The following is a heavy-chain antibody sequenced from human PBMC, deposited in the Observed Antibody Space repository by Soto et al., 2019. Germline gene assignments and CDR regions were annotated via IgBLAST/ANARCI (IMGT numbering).Heavy chain of an antibody. J-gene: IGHJ4*02. CDR1: GGSISSGDYY. Sequence: QVQLQESGPGLVKPSQTLSLTCTVSGGSISSGDYYWSWIRQPPGKGLEWIGYIYYSGSTYYNPSRKSRVTISVDTSKNQFSLKLSSVTAADTAVYNCARVGGFGATTIDYWGQGTLVTVSS. D-gene: IGHD3-10*01. CDR3: ARVGGFGATTIDY. V-gene: IGHV4-30-4*01. CDR2: IYYSGST.